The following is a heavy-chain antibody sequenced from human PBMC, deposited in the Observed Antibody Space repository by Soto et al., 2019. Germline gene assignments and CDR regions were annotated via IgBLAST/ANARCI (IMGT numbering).Heavy chain of an antibody. CDR1: GISFSTYA. Sequence: EVQLVESGGGLVQPGGSLRLSCAASGISFSTYAMNWVRQAPGKGLEWVSYISSGSSTIYYAESVKGRFTISRDNAKKSLVLQMNSLRAEDTAVYYCAVAYYYMDVWGKGTTVTVSS. CDR2: ISSGSSTI. J-gene: IGHJ6*03. CDR3: AVAYYYMDV. V-gene: IGHV3-48*01.